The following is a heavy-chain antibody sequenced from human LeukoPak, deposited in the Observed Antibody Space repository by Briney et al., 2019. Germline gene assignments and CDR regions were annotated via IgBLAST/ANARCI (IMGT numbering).Heavy chain of an antibody. J-gene: IGHJ3*02. CDR1: GYPFTNYY. CDR2: INPNSGGT. D-gene: IGHD3-3*01. Sequence: ASVKVSCKTSGYPFTNYYIHWVRQAPGQGLEWMGWINPNSGGTNYAQKFQGWVTMTRDTSISTAYMELSRLRSDDTAVYYCATKTPIGAFDIWGQGTMVTVSS. V-gene: IGHV1-2*04. CDR3: ATKTPIGAFDI.